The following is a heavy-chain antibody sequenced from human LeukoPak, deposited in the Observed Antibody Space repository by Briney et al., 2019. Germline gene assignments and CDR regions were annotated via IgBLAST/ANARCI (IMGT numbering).Heavy chain of an antibody. Sequence: GGSLRLSCAASEFTFSKAWRSWVRQAPGKGLEWVGRIKSKTDGGTTDYAAPVKGRFTISRDDSKNTLYLQMNSLKTEDTAVYYCTRRHDYGDYLNWFDPWGQGTLVTVSS. CDR2: IKSKTDGGTT. CDR3: TRRHDYGDYLNWFDP. CDR1: EFTFSKAW. J-gene: IGHJ5*02. D-gene: IGHD4-17*01. V-gene: IGHV3-15*01.